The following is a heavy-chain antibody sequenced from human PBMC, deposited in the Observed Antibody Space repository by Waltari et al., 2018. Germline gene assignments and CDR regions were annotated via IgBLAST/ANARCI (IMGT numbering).Heavy chain of an antibody. D-gene: IGHD3-16*01. Sequence: EVLLLESGGGLVQPGGSLRLSCAASGFTFSSYAMNWVRQAPGKGLEWVSTIYGAAGGGGTQYADAVTGRFTISRDNSKNTLYLQMNRLRAADTAMYYCAKDTLSYSQNWGQGIMVTVSS. CDR2: IYGAAGGGGT. J-gene: IGHJ4*02. V-gene: IGHV3-23*01. CDR1: GFTFSSYA. CDR3: AKDTLSYSQN.